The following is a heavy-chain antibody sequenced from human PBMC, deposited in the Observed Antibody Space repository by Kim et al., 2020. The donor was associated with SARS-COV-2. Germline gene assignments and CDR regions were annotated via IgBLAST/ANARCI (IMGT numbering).Heavy chain of an antibody. V-gene: IGHV3-21*01. CDR3: ASRRELLPN. Sequence: GGSLRLSCTDSGFTFSSYTMNWVRQAPGKGLELVSSISGGSSIIKYADSVKGRFTISRDNAKSSLYLQMNSLRVEDTAVYYCASRRELLPNWGQGTLVTV. CDR2: ISGGSSII. J-gene: IGHJ4*02. D-gene: IGHD1-7*01. CDR1: GFTFSSYT.